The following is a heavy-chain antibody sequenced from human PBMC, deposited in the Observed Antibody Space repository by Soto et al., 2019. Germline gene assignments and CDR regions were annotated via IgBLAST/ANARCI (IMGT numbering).Heavy chain of an antibody. J-gene: IGHJ4*02. CDR1: GFTFSSYS. Sequence: EVQLVESGGGLVKPGGSLRLSCAASGFTFSSYSMNWVRQAPGKGREWVSSISSSSSYINYEDSVKGRFTISRDNAKNSLYLQMNSLRAEDTAVYYCARDIIGELGTFDYWGQGTLVTVSS. CDR3: ARDIIGELGTFDY. D-gene: IGHD1-26*01. V-gene: IGHV3-21*01. CDR2: ISSSSSYI.